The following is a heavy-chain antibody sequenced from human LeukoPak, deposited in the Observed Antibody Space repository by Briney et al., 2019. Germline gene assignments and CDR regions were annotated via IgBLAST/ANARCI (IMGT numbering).Heavy chain of an antibody. Sequence: SETLSLTCAVYGGSFSGYYWSWIRQPPGKGLEWIGEINHRGSTNYNPSPKSRITISVNTSKNQFSLKLTSVTAADTAVYSCARGNRGPPPCDYFDYWGQGTLVTVSS. CDR3: ARGNRGPPPCDYFDY. J-gene: IGHJ4*02. V-gene: IGHV4-34*01. CDR1: GGSFSGYY. CDR2: INHRGST. D-gene: IGHD2/OR15-2a*01.